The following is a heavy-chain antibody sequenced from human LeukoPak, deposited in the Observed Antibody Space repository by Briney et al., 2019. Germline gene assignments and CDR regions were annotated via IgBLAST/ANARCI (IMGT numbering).Heavy chain of an antibody. D-gene: IGHD2-2*01. CDR3: ARPTTYCSSTSCNDAFDI. CDR1: GGSISSYY. CDR2: IYYSGST. J-gene: IGHJ3*02. Sequence: SETLSLTCTVSGGSISSYYWSWLRQPPGKGLEWIGYIYYSGSTNYNPSLKSRVTISVDTSKNQFSLKLSSVTAADTAVYYCARPTTYCSSTSCNDAFDIWGQGTMVTVSS. V-gene: IGHV4-59*08.